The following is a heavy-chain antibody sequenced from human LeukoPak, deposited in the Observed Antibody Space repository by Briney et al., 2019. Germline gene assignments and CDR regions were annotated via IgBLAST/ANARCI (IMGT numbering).Heavy chain of an antibody. CDR3: TSRIYYYYYMDV. CDR1: GFTFGDYA. J-gene: IGHJ6*03. CDR2: IRSKAYGGTT. Sequence: GGSLRLSCTASGFTFGDYAMSWVRQAPGKGLEWVGFIRSKAYGGTTEYAASVKGRFTISRDDSKSIAYLQMNSLKTEDTAVYYCTSRIYYYYYMDVWGKGTTVTISS. V-gene: IGHV3-49*04.